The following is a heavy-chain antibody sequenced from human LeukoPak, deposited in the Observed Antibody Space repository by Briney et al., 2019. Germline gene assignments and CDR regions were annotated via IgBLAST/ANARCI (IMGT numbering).Heavy chain of an antibody. CDR2: ISSSGSTI. Sequence: PGGSLRLSCAASGFTFSDYYMSWIRQAPGKGLEWVSYISSSGSTIYYADSVKGRFTISRDNSKNTLYLQMNSLRAEDTAVYYCAKDFEDIVVVVAATDTAMVRGYYFDYWGQGTLVTVSS. V-gene: IGHV3-11*04. D-gene: IGHD2-15*01. J-gene: IGHJ4*02. CDR1: GFTFSDYY. CDR3: AKDFEDIVVVVAATDTAMVRGYYFDY.